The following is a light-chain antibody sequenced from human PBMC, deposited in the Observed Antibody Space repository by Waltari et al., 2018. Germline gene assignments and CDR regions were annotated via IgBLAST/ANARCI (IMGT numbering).Light chain of an antibody. J-gene: IGLJ2*01. CDR3: QVWDIDSDPSVV. V-gene: IGLV3-21*03. Sequence: SYVLTQPPSVSVAPGRTARITCGGNKIGTNTAHWYQQKPGQAPVMVVYDDIDRPSGIPERFSGSNSGNTATLIINRVEAGDEAVYYCQVWDIDSDPSVVFGGGTKLTVL. CDR1: KIGTNT. CDR2: DDI.